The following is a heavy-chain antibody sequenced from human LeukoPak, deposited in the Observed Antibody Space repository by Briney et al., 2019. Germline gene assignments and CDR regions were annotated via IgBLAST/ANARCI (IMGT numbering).Heavy chain of an antibody. CDR2: INPNSGGT. D-gene: IGHD3-22*01. CDR1: GYTFTGYY. V-gene: IGHV1-2*02. J-gene: IGHJ4*02. Sequence: ASVKVSCKASGYTFTGYYMHWVRQAPGQGLEWMGWINPNSGGTNYAQKFQGRVTMTRDTSISTAYMELSRLRSDDTAVYYCARDPSPDSSGYYPDDYWGQGTLVTVSS. CDR3: ARDPSPDSSGYYPDDY.